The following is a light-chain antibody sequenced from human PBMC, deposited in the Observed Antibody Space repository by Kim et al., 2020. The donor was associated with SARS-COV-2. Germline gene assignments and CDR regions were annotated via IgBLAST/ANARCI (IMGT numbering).Light chain of an antibody. CDR1: QSVTSSY. CDR3: QQYDRPPWT. V-gene: IGKV3-20*01. J-gene: IGKJ1*01. CDR2: GAT. Sequence: EIVLTQSPGTLSLSPGERATLSCRASQSVTSSYLAWYQQKPGQAPRLLIFGATSRATGIPDRFRGSGSGTDFTLTISRLEPEDFATYYCQQYDRPPWTFGQGTKVEIK.